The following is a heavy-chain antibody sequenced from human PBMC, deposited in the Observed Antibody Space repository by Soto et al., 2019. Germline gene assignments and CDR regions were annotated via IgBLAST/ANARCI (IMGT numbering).Heavy chain of an antibody. CDR2: IDPSDSYT. J-gene: IGHJ4*02. CDR3: ARQPDYYDSSGYYEDY. D-gene: IGHD3-22*01. CDR1: GYSFTSYW. V-gene: IGHV5-10-1*01. Sequence: PGESLKISCKGSGYSFTSYWISWVRQMPGKGLEWMGRIDPSDSYTNYSPSFQGHVTISADKSISTAYLQWSSLKASDTAMYYCARQPDYYDSSGYYEDYWGQGTLVTVSS.